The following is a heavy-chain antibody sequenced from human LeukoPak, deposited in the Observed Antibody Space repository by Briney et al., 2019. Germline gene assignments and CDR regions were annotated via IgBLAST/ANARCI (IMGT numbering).Heavy chain of an antibody. D-gene: IGHD6-13*01. J-gene: IGHJ4*02. CDR3: ARRGYSTPCDY. Sequence: SETLSLTCTVSGGSMSNYYWSWIRQPPGKGLEWIGSIYYSGSTYYNPSLKSRVTISVDTSKNQFSLKLSSVTAADTAVYYCARRGYSTPCDYWGQGTLVTVSS. V-gene: IGHV4-59*05. CDR2: IYYSGST. CDR1: GGSMSNYY.